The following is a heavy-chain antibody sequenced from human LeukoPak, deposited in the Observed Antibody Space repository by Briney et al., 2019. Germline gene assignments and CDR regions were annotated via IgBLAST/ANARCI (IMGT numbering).Heavy chain of an antibody. CDR2: ISYSGST. J-gene: IGHJ5*02. Sequence: NPSETLSLTCTVSGGSISSYYWSWIRQPPGKGLEWIGYISYSGSTSYNPSLKSRVTISVDTSKNQFSLKLSSVTAADTAVYYCARRDRYCSSTSCYGHRFDPWGQGTLVTVSS. V-gene: IGHV4-59*08. CDR1: GGSISSYY. D-gene: IGHD2-2*01. CDR3: ARRDRYCSSTSCYGHRFDP.